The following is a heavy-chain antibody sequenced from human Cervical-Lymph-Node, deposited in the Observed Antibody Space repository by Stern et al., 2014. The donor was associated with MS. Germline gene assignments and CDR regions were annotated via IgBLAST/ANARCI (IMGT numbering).Heavy chain of an antibody. D-gene: IGHD3-9*01. CDR3: ARGNYDVLTDNGGHGFDI. CDR2: IYSSGST. Sequence: QVQLQESGPGLVKPSQTLSLTCTVSGGSISSGNYYWSWIRQPAGVGLEWIGRIYSSGSTQYNPPLKSRVTISADPSTNQFSLSRSSVTAADTAVYYCARGNYDVLTDNGGHGFDIWGQGTMVTVSS. CDR1: GGSISSGNYY. V-gene: IGHV4-61*02. J-gene: IGHJ3*02.